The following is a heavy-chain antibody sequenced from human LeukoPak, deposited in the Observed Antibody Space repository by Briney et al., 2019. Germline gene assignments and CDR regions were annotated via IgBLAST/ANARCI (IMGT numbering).Heavy chain of an antibody. CDR2: TYYRSKWYN. V-gene: IGHV6-1*01. CDR3: AREAPLYCSSTSCYAGGYSSSWYAFDY. D-gene: IGHD2-2*01. Sequence: SQTLSLTCAISGDSVSSNSAAWNWIRQSPSRGLEWLGRTYYRSKWYNDYAVSVKSRITINPDTSKNQFSLQLNSVTPEDTAVYYCAREAPLYCSSTSCYAGGYSSSWYAFDYWGQGTLVTVSS. CDR1: GDSVSSNSAA. J-gene: IGHJ4*02.